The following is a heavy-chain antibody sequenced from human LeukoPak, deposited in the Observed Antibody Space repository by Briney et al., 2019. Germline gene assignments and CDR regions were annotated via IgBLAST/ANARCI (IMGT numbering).Heavy chain of an antibody. CDR3: ARPLMYYYGSETYFWFDP. V-gene: IGHV3-23*01. Sequence: GGSLRLSCAASGFTFSSSAMSWVRQAPGKGLEWVSSISGSGGSTYYADSVKGRFTISRDNVKNSLYLQMNSLRAEDTAVYYCARPLMYYYGSETYFWFDPWGQGTPVTVSS. D-gene: IGHD3-10*01. CDR1: GFTFSSSA. CDR2: ISGSGGST. J-gene: IGHJ5*02.